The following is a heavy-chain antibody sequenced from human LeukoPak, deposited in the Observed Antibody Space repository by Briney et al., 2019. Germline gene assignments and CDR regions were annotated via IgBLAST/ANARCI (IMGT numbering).Heavy chain of an antibody. CDR2: IYHSGST. CDR1: CYSISRGFH. J-gene: IGHJ4*02. V-gene: IGHV4-38-2*02. D-gene: IGHD5-24*01. Sequence: PSETLSLPCTVSCYSISRGFHWGRNRPPPGKGLEWIGSIYHSGSTYYNPSLKSRVTISVDTSKNQFSLKLSSVTAADTAVYYCASQRWLQFGEYYFDYWGQGTLVTVSS. CDR3: ASQRWLQFGEYYFDY.